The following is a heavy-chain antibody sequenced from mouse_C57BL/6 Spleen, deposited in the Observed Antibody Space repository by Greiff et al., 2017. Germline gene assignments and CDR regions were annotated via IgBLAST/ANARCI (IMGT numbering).Heavy chain of an antibody. CDR2: IDPSDSET. J-gene: IGHJ3*01. Sequence: QVQLQQPGAELVRPGSSVKLSCKASGYTFTSYWMHWVKQRPIQGLEWIGNIDPSDSETPYNQKFKDKATLTVDKSSSTAYMQLSSLTSEDSAVYYCARGPFAYWGQGTLVTVSA. V-gene: IGHV1-52*01. CDR1: GYTFTSYW. CDR3: ARGPFAY.